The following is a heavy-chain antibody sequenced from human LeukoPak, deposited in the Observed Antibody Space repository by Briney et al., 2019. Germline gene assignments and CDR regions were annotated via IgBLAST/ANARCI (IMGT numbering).Heavy chain of an antibody. CDR2: IYSGGST. CDR3: ARDHVPYYYDSSASRGDYYYYMDV. J-gene: IGHJ6*03. Sequence: GGSLRLSCAASGFTVSCNYMSWVRQAPGKGLEWVSVIYSGGSTYYADSVKGRFTISRDNSKNTLYLQMNSLRAEDTAVYYCARDHVPYYYDSSASRGDYYYYMDVWGKGTTVTVSS. D-gene: IGHD3-22*01. CDR1: GFTVSCNY. V-gene: IGHV3-66*02.